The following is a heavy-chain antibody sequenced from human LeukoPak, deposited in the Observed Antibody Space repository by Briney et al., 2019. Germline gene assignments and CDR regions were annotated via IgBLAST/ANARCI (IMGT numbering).Heavy chain of an antibody. V-gene: IGHV4-59*08. D-gene: IGHD2-8*01. CDR3: ARREDVLWYFDL. Sequence: PSETLSLTCTVSGGSISSYYWSLIRQPPGKGLEWIGCISYSGSTNYNPSLRRRVTVSVDTSKNQFSLKLSSVTAADTAVYYCARREDVLWYFDLWGRGTLVTVSS. CDR2: ISYSGST. CDR1: GGSISSYY. J-gene: IGHJ2*01.